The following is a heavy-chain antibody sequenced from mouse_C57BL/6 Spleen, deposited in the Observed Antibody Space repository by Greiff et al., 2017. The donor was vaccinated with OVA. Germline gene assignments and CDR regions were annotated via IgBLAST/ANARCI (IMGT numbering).Heavy chain of an antibody. CDR3: ARSTTVVVPRYFEG. J-gene: IGHJ1*03. Sequence: VQLQQPGAELVRPGSSVKLSCKASGYTFTSYWMHWVKQRPIQGLEWIGNIDPSDSETHYNQKFKDKATLTVDKSSSTAYMQLSSLTSEDSAVYYSARSTTVVVPRYFEGWGTGPTVTVSS. V-gene: IGHV1-52*01. CDR1: GYTFTSYW. D-gene: IGHD1-1*01. CDR2: IDPSDSET.